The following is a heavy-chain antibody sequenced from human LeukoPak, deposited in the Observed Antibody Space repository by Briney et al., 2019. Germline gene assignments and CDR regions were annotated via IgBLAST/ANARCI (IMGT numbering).Heavy chain of an antibody. CDR2: IIPIFGTA. CDR3: ASRLYCSNTRCRNFPFAY. J-gene: IGHJ4*02. D-gene: IGHD2-2*01. V-gene: IGHV1-69*13. Sequence: SVKVSCKASGGTFSSYAINWVRQAPGQGLEWMGGIIPIFGTADYAQKFQDRVTITADESTSTAYMELSSLRSEDTAIYYCASRLYCSNTRCRNFPFAYWGQGTLVTVSS. CDR1: GGTFSSYA.